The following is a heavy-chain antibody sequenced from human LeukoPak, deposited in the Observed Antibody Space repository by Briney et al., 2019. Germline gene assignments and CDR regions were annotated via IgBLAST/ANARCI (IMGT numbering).Heavy chain of an antibody. CDR3: ARDEARYSSGYYPNWFDP. CDR2: ISDYNGNK. J-gene: IGHJ5*02. CDR1: GYTFTSYG. D-gene: IGHD3-22*01. V-gene: IGHV1-18*01. Sequence: ATVKVSCKASGYTFTSYGISWVRQAPGQGLEWMGWISDYNGNKNYAQKLKGRVTMTTDTSTSTAYMEMGSLGSDDTAVYYCARDEARYSSGYYPNWFDPWGQGTLVTVSS.